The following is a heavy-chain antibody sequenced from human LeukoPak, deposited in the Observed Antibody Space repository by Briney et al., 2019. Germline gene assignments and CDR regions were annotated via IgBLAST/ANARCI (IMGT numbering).Heavy chain of an antibody. CDR2: INEDWSNK. CDR1: VFTFRNYH. J-gene: IGHJ4*02. D-gene: IGHD6-19*01. CDR3: TRVSVAVPGHFDYFDF. V-gene: IGHV3-7*01. Sequence: GGSLRLSCEPSVFTFRNYHLRWIPPAPGKGVEGVAKINEDWSNKLHLGSVRGRFTVSRDNARNSLYLQMNRMRVEDSAVYYCTRVSVAVPGHFDYFDFWGQGALVTVSP.